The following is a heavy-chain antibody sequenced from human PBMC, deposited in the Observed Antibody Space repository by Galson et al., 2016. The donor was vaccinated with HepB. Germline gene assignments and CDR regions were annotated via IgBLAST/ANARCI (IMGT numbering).Heavy chain of an antibody. CDR1: GFSFSYAW. V-gene: IGHV3-15*07. Sequence: SLRLSCAASGFSFSYAWMNWVRQAPGKGLEWVGLIQTKSDGATRDFGAPVKGRFTISRNDSENTLFLHMNSLKTEDTAVYYCATGGSFRNNAAFHLWGRGTKVTISS. CDR3: ATGGSFRNNAAFHL. D-gene: IGHD1-26*01. CDR2: IQTKSDGATR. J-gene: IGHJ3*01.